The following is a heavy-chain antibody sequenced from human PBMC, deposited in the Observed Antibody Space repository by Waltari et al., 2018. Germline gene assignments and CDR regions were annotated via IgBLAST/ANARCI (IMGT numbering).Heavy chain of an antibody. J-gene: IGHJ4*02. CDR3: SRHDPLDY. V-gene: IGHV3-73*01. CDR2: IRTRMNNYAT. CDR1: GFIFSDSA. Sequence: EEQMVESGGDLVQPGGSLKLSCAASGFIFSDSAIHWVRQAPGKGLEWVGRIRTRMNNYATAYGASVKGRFTISRDDSRNVAYLQMNSLKTEDTALYYCSRHDPLDYWGQGTLVTVSS.